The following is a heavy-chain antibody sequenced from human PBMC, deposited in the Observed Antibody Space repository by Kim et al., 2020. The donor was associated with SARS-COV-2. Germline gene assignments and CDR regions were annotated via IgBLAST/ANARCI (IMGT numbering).Heavy chain of an antibody. CDR3: TTAITMVRGDKNVGAFDI. J-gene: IGHJ3*02. CDR2: IKSKTDGGTT. Sequence: GGSLRLSCAASGFTFSNAWMSWVRQAPGKGLEWVGRIKSKTDGGTTDYAAPVKGRFTISRDDSKNTLYLQMNSLKTEDTAVYYCTTAITMVRGDKNVGAFDIWGKGTMVTVSS. V-gene: IGHV3-15*01. D-gene: IGHD3-10*01. CDR1: GFTFSNAW.